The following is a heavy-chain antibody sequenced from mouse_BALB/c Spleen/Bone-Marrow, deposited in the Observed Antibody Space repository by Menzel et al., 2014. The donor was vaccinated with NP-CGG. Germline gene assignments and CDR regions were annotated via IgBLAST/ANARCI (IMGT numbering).Heavy chain of an antibody. D-gene: IGHD3-3*01. Sequence: QVQLQQSGAELVKPGASVKLSCKSSGYTFTSYYMYWVKQRPGQGLEWIGGINPSNGGTNFNEKFKSKATLTVDESSSTAYMQLSSLTSEDSAVYYCTREGTFFAYWGQGTLVTVSA. CDR2: INPSNGGT. CDR1: GYTFTSYY. CDR3: TREGTFFAY. V-gene: IGHV1S81*02. J-gene: IGHJ3*01.